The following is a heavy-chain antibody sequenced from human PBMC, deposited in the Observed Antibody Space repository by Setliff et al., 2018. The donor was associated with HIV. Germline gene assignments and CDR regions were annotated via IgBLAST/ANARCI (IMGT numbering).Heavy chain of an antibody. V-gene: IGHV3-23*01. CDR1: GFTFSNYA. J-gene: IGHJ3*02. CDR3: AKVFAFGIDGFDI. D-gene: IGHD3-10*01. CDR2: VGAVGSPT. Sequence: GESLKISCAASGFTFSNYAMGWVRQGPGKGLEWVSTVGAVGSPTHYAESVRGRFTISKDNSKSTLSLQMNSLRGEDTAVYFCAKVFAFGIDGFDIWGQGTMVT.